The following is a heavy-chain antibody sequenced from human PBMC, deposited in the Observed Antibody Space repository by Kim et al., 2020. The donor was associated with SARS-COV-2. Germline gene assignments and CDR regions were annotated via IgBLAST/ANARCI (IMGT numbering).Heavy chain of an antibody. CDR1: GFTFSSYS. CDR3: ARDGTVYGSGYNY. D-gene: IGHD3-10*01. CDR2: ISSSSSYI. J-gene: IGHJ4*02. Sequence: GGSLRLSCAASGFTFSSYSMNWVRQAPGKGLEWVSSISSSSSYIYYADSVKGRFTISRDNAKNSLYLQMNSLRAEDTAVYYCARDGTVYGSGYNYWGQGTLVTVSS. V-gene: IGHV3-21*01.